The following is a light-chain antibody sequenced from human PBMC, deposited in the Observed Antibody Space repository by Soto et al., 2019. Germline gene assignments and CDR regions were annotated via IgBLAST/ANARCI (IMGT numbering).Light chain of an antibody. Sequence: ALLLTQSPSSLSASVGDSVTITCRASQGISSALAWYQQTPGRAPKLLIFDASTLESGVSSRFSGSRSGTDFTLTVSSMQLEDFATYYCQQFDDLPFTFGPVTRVDF. J-gene: IGKJ3*01. CDR1: QGISSA. CDR2: DAS. CDR3: QQFDDLPFT. V-gene: IGKV1D-13*01.